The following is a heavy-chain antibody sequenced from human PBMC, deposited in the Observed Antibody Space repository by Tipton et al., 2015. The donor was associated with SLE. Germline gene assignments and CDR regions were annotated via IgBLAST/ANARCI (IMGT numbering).Heavy chain of an antibody. V-gene: IGHV4-4*07. Sequence: TLSLTCTVSGCSISSYYWSWIRPPAGKGLEWIGRIYTSGSTNYNPSLKSRVTISVDTFKNQFSLKLSSVTAADTAVYYCAREVGYGDLNWFDPWGQGTLVTVSS. CDR2: IYTSGST. CDR1: GCSISSYY. J-gene: IGHJ5*02. CDR3: AREVGYGDLNWFDP. D-gene: IGHD4-17*01.